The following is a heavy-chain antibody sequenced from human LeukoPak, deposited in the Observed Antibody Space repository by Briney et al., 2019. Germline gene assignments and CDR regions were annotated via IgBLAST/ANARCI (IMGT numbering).Heavy chain of an antibody. CDR3: ARQRGWGATSRYFDY. CDR2: IYPGDSDT. J-gene: IGHJ4*02. D-gene: IGHD1-26*01. CDR1: GYSFTSYW. V-gene: IGHV5-51*01. Sequence: GESLKISCKGSGYSFTSYWIGWVRQMPGKGLEWMGIIYPGDSDTRYSPSFQGQVTISADKSISTAYLQWSSLEASDTAMYYCARQRGWGATSRYFDYWGQGTLVTVSS.